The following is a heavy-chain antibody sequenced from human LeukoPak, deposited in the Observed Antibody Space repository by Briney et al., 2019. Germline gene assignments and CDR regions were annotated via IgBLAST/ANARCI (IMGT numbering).Heavy chain of an antibody. J-gene: IGHJ4*02. CDR1: GGTFSSYA. CDR3: ARDLHNWNGGGYFGY. CDR2: IIPIFGTA. Sequence: SVKVSCKASGGTFSSYAISWVPQAPGQGLEWMGRIIPIFGTANYAQKFQGRVTITTDESTSTAYMELSSLRSEDTAVYYCARDLHNWNGGGYFGYWRQGTLVTVSS. V-gene: IGHV1-69*05. D-gene: IGHD1-20*01.